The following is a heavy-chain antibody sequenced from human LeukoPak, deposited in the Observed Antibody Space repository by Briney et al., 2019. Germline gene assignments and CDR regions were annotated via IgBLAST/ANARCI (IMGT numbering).Heavy chain of an antibody. D-gene: IGHD3-3*01. CDR3: ARTRTEWLDAFDI. J-gene: IGHJ3*02. CDR1: GYIFTSYW. Sequence: GESLKISCQGSGYIFTSYWIGWVRQLPGKGLEWMGIIYPGDSDTRYSPSFQGQVTISADKSISTAYLQWSSLKASDTAMYYCARTRTEWLDAFDIWGQGTMVTVSS. V-gene: IGHV5-51*01. CDR2: IYPGDSDT.